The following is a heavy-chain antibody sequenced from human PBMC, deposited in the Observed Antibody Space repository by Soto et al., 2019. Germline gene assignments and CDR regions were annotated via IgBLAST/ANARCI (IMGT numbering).Heavy chain of an antibody. J-gene: IGHJ6*02. CDR2: IYLGDSDT. Sequence: GESLKISCKGSGYSFTSYWIGWVRQMPGKGLEWMGIIYLGDSDTRYRQSFQGQVTISADKSISTDYLQWSKLKTADTAMYYVARCEDSSSSFYHYYYGMDVWGQGTTVTVSS. CDR1: GYSFTSYW. CDR3: ARCEDSSSSFYHYYYGMDV. V-gene: IGHV5-51*01. D-gene: IGHD6-6*01.